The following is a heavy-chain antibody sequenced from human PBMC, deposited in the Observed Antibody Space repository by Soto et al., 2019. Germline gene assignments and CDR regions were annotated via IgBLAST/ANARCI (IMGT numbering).Heavy chain of an antibody. J-gene: IGHJ4*02. D-gene: IGHD3-22*01. V-gene: IGHV1-69*12. CDR2: IIPIFGTA. CDR3: ARGWGYDSNDYYYAY. Sequence: VQLVQSGAEVRKPGSSVKVSCKASGGTFSRHAISWVRQAPGQGLEWMGGIIPIFGTANHAQKFQGRVTIIADESTSTVYMELSSLRSVDTAMYYCARGWGYDSNDYYYAYWGQGTLVIVSS. CDR1: GGTFSRHA.